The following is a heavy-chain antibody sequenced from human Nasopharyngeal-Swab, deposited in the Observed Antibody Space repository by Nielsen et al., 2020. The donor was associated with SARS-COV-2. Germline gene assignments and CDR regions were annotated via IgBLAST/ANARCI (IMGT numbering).Heavy chain of an antibody. CDR3: ARSYDSSGYYEY. J-gene: IGHJ4*02. CDR2: ISGSGEST. CDR1: GFTFSTYD. Sequence: GESLKISCAASGFTFSTYDMSWVRQAPGKGLEWVSGISGSGESTHYADSVKGRFTISRDNSKNTLYLQMNSLRAEDTAVYYCARSYDSSGYYEYWGQGTLVTVSS. V-gene: IGHV3-23*01. D-gene: IGHD3-22*01.